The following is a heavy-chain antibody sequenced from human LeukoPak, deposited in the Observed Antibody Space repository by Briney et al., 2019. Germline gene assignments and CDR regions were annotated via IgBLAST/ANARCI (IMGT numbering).Heavy chain of an antibody. CDR3: ANHRWLDPMDV. CDR2: ISGSGGST. Sequence: GGSLRLSCAAPWFTFSRYAMSWVRPAPGEGVEWVSAISGSGGSTYYADSVKGRFTISRDNSKNTLYLQMNSLRAEDTAVYYCANHRWLDPMDVWGQGTTVTVSS. D-gene: IGHD3-22*01. CDR1: WFTFSRYA. V-gene: IGHV3-23*01. J-gene: IGHJ6*02.